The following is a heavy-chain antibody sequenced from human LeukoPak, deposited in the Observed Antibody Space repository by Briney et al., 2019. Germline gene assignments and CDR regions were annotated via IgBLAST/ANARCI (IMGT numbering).Heavy chain of an antibody. CDR2: INPNSGDT. Sequence: GASVKVSCKASGYTFTGYYMHRVRQAPGPGLGWMGWINPNSGDTNYAQKFQGRVTMTRDTSISTAYMELSRLRSDDTAVYFCAREADCSSISCYLDYWGQGTLVTVSS. J-gene: IGHJ4*02. CDR1: GYTFTGYY. V-gene: IGHV1-2*02. D-gene: IGHD2-2*01. CDR3: AREADCSSISCYLDY.